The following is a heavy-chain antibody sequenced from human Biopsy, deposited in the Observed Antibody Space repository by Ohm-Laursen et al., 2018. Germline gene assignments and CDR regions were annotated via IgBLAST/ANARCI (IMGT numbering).Heavy chain of an antibody. Sequence: SVKVSCKASRYSFSTYDVNWVRQARGQGLEWMGWMIPSSGKTGYAQRFQGRVTLTMNTSISTAYMELSGLRSEDTAVYFCARGYSRRVSIFEASIYWFDTWGQGTLVTVSP. CDR2: MIPSSGKT. V-gene: IGHV1-8*01. CDR3: ARGYSRRVSIFEASIYWFDT. D-gene: IGHD6-6*01. CDR1: RYSFSTYD. J-gene: IGHJ5*02.